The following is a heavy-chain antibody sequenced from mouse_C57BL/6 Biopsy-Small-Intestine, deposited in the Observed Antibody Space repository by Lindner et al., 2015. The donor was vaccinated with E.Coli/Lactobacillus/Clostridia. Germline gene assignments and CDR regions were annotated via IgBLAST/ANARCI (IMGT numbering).Heavy chain of an antibody. CDR1: GYTFSTSW. CDR2: IYPGGGDT. J-gene: IGHJ4*01. CDR3: ARRVAARTRDAMDY. D-gene: IGHD3-1*01. Sequence: LQESGPELVKPGASVKISCKASGYTFSTSWMNWVKQRPGKGLEWIGWIYPGGGDTNYNGKFKGKATLTADKSSSAAYMHLSSLTSEDSAVYFCARRVAARTRDAMDYWGQGTSVTVSS. V-gene: IGHV1-82*01.